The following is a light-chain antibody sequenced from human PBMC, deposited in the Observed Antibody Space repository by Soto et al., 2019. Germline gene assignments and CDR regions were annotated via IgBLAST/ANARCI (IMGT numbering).Light chain of an antibody. Sequence: IQLTQSPSSLSASVGDRVTITCRASQGISSYLGWYQQKPGKAPNLLIYDASTLRSGVPSRFSGGGSGTEFTLTISSLQPEDFATYYCQQLHDYPITFGQGTRLEIK. CDR3: QQLHDYPIT. CDR1: QGISSY. CDR2: DAS. J-gene: IGKJ5*01. V-gene: IGKV1-9*01.